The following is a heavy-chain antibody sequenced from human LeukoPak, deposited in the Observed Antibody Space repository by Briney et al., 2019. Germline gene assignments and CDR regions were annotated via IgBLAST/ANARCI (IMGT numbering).Heavy chain of an antibody. CDR2: ISDNGGST. J-gene: IGHJ4*02. CDR3: AKESYYDILTGYSHY. Sequence: PGGSLRLSCAASGFTFNNYAMSWVRQAPGKGLEWVSAISDNGGSTYYADSVKGRFTISRDNSKNTLYLQMNSLRAEDTAMYYCAKESYYDILTGYSHYWGQGTLVTVSS. V-gene: IGHV3-23*01. CDR1: GFTFNNYA. D-gene: IGHD3-9*01.